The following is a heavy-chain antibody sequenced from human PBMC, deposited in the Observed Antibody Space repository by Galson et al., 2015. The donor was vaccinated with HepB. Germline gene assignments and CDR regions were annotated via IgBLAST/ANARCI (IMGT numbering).Heavy chain of an antibody. Sequence: SVKVSCKASGGTFSSYAISWVRQAPGQGLEWMGGIIPIFGTANYAQKFQGRVTITADESTSTAYMELSSLRSEDTAVYYCARDDSSGYYSHAFDIWGQGTMVTVSS. D-gene: IGHD3-22*01. CDR2: IIPIFGTA. CDR3: ARDDSSGYYSHAFDI. V-gene: IGHV1-69*13. J-gene: IGHJ3*02. CDR1: GGTFSSYA.